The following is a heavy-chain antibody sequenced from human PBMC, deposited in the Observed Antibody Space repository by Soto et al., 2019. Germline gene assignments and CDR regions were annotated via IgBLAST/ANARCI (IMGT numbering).Heavy chain of an antibody. CDR1: GYSISGGYY. Sequence: SETLSLTCAVSGYSISGGYYGGWIRQPPGKGLEWIGSIYHTGNTYYSPSLEGRVTILVDTSKSQFSLRLTSVTAADTAVYSRERDSTVAAGTIIDNWGQGTLVTVSS. V-gene: IGHV4-38-2*02. J-gene: IGHJ4*02. CDR3: ERDSTVAAGTIIDN. D-gene: IGHD6-19*01. CDR2: IYHTGNT.